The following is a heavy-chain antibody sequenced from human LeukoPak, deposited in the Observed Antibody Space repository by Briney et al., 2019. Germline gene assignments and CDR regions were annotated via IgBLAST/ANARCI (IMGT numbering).Heavy chain of an antibody. CDR2: ISDDGSKK. J-gene: IGHJ4*02. CDR1: GFTFSSYS. D-gene: IGHD5-12*01. CDR3: ARAIYSGYVPPHY. Sequence: PGGSLRLSCAASGFTFSSYSMHWVRQAPGKGLEWVAVISDDGSKKSYADSVKGRFTVSRDNSKNTLYLQMNSPRVEDTAVYYCARAIYSGYVPPHYWGQGTLVTVSS. V-gene: IGHV3-30-3*01.